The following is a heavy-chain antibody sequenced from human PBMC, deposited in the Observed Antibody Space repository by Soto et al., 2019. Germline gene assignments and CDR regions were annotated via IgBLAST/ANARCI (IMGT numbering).Heavy chain of an antibody. CDR2: ISGSGGST. J-gene: IGHJ4*02. D-gene: IGHD6-6*01. CDR3: ASGSSPFTY. CDR1: GFTFSSYA. V-gene: IGHV3-23*01. Sequence: PGGSLRLSCAASGFTFSSYAMSWVRQAPGKGLEWFSAISGSGGSTYYADSVKGRFTISRDDAKSSVYLQMNSLRAEDTAVYYCASGSSPFTYWGQGTLVTVSS.